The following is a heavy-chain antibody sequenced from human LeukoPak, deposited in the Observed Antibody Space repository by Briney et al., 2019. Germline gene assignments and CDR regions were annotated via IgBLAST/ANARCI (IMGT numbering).Heavy chain of an antibody. CDR3: ARGGAVGTTTVAFDI. J-gene: IGHJ3*02. CDR2: INSDGSST. V-gene: IGHV3-74*01. D-gene: IGHD1-26*01. CDR1: EFSFSSYW. Sequence: GGSLRLSCAASEFSFSSYWMHWVRQAPGKGLVWVSRINSDGSSTSYADSVKGRFTISRDNAKNTLYLQMNSLRAEDTAVYYCARGGAVGTTTVAFDIWGQGTMATVSS.